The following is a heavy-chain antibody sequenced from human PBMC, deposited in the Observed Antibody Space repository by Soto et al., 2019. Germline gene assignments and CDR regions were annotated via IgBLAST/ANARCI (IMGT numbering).Heavy chain of an antibody. D-gene: IGHD1-1*01. J-gene: IGHJ3*02. CDR3: ARGTTVLSRHAFDI. V-gene: IGHV4-31*03. CDR2: IHYSGST. Sequence: PSETLSLTCSVSGGSTSSGAYYWRWIRQRPGNGLEWIGYIHYSGSTYYSLSLKSRITMSIDTSKNQFSRKLSSVTAADTAVYYCARGTTVLSRHAFDIWSQGTFVTVSS. CDR1: GGSTSSGAYY.